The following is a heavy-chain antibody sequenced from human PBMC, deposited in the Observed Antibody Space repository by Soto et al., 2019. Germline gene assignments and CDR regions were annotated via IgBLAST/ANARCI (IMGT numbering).Heavy chain of an antibody. CDR1: GFTFSGYS. J-gene: IGHJ6*02. CDR2: ISSSSSYI. CDR3: ARGKRTGRNYYYYGMDV. V-gene: IGHV3-21*01. Sequence: PGGSLRLSCAASGFTFSGYSMNWVRQAPGKGLEWVSSISSSSSYIYYADSVKGRFTISRDNAKNSLYLQMNSLRAEDTAVYYCARGKRTGRNYYYYGMDVWGQGTTVTVSS.